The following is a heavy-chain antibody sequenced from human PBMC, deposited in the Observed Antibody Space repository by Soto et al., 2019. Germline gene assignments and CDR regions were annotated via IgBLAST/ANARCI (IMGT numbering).Heavy chain of an antibody. J-gene: IGHJ4*02. V-gene: IGHV4-39*01. CDR2: IFYDGYT. CDR1: GDSISGSPYF. CDR3: ARLQAAVPHY. Sequence: QVQLQESGPGLVMPSETLSLTCTVSGDSISGSPYFWGWIRQPPGKRLEWIGSIFYDGYTLYTPSLKSRVTISVDTSKNQFSLKLTSVGAADTAIYFCARLQAAVPHYWGQGILVTVSS. D-gene: IGHD6-13*01.